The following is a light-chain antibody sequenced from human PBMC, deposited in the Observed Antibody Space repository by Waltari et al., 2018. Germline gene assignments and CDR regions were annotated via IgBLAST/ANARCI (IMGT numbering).Light chain of an antibody. CDR1: SSDAGGYHN. CDR2: DVC. J-gene: IGLJ2*01. CDR3: SSSTSSSTRV. Sequence: QSALTQPASVSGSPGQSITISCTGTSSDAGGYHNVSWYQQHPGKAPKLLIYDVCNRPSRVSTRFSGSTSGHTPPLTISALQAEDDADYYCSSSTSSSTRVFGGGTKLTVL. V-gene: IGLV2-14*01.